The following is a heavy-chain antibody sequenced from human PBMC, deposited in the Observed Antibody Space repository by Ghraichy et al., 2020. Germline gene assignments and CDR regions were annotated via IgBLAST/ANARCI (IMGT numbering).Heavy chain of an antibody. J-gene: IGHJ4*02. V-gene: IGHV3-43*01. CDR2: ISWDGDST. D-gene: IGHD3-3*01. Sequence: GGSLRLSCAASGFTFDDYTMHWVRQAPGKGLEWVSLISWDGDSTYYADSVKGRFTISRDNSKNSLYLQMNSLRTEDTALYYCAKAARQGGFFGDYWGQGTLVTVSS. CDR3: AKAARQGGFFGDY. CDR1: GFTFDDYT.